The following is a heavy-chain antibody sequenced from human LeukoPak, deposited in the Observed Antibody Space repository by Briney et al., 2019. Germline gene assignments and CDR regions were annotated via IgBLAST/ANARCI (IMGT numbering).Heavy chain of an antibody. CDR2: IIPIFGTA. CDR1: GGTFISYA. CDR3: AREFSPWGLPHYYYYMDV. Sequence: GSSVKVSCKASGGTFISYAISWVRQAPGQGLEWMGGIIPIFGTANYAQKFQGRVTITTDESTSTAYMELSSLRSEDTAVYYCAREFSPWGLPHYYYYMDVWGKGTTVTVSS. D-gene: IGHD1-26*01. V-gene: IGHV1-69*05. J-gene: IGHJ6*03.